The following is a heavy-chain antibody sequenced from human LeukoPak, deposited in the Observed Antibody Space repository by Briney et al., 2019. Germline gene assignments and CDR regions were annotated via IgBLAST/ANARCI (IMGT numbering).Heavy chain of an antibody. CDR2: ISSSGSTI. CDR3: ARVRVAASFSHYFDY. V-gene: IGHV3-11*01. J-gene: IGHJ4*02. D-gene: IGHD2-15*01. Sequence: PGGSLRLSCAAFGFTFSDYYMSWIRQAPGKGLEWVSYISSSGSTIYYADSVKGRFTISRDNAKNSLYLQMNSLRAEDTAVYYCARVRVAASFSHYFDYWGQGTLVTVSS. CDR1: GFTFSDYY.